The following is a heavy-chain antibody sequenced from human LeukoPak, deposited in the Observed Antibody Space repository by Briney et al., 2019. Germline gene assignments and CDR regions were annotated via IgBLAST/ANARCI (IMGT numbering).Heavy chain of an antibody. V-gene: IGHV3-23*01. Sequence: GGSLRLSCAASGFTFSSYSMSWVRQAPGKGLEWVSAISGSGGSTYYADSVKGRFTISRDNSKNTLYLQMNSLRAEDTAVYYCATYSSSWYCFDYWGQGTLVTVSS. CDR3: ATYSSSWYCFDY. CDR1: GFTFSSYS. D-gene: IGHD6-13*01. J-gene: IGHJ4*02. CDR2: ISGSGGST.